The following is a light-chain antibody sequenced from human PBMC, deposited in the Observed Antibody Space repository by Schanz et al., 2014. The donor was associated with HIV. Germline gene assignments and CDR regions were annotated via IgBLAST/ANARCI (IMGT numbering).Light chain of an antibody. CDR2: ATS. Sequence: DIQLTQSPSFLSASVGDRVTITCRASLDISSYLAWYQQKPGKAPNLLIFATSTLQSGVPSRFSGSGSGTDFTLTISSLQPEDFATYYCQQFKSYPQTFGPGTQVNIK. J-gene: IGKJ3*01. CDR3: QQFKSYPQT. V-gene: IGKV1-9*01. CDR1: LDISSY.